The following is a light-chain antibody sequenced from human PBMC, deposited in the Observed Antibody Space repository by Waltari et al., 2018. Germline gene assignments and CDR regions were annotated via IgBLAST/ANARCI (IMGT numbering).Light chain of an antibody. CDR3: QQYNYQGT. Sequence: EIVMSQSPATLSVSPGEGATLSCRASQNIKSDLAWYQRKPAQAPRLLIYRASTRATGIPARFSGSGSGTEFTLTISGLHSEDFAVYYCQQYNYQGTFGQGTKLEIK. CDR2: RAS. J-gene: IGKJ2*01. V-gene: IGKV3-15*01. CDR1: QNIKSD.